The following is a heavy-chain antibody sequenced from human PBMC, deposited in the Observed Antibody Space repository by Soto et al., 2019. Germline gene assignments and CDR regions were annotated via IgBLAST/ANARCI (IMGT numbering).Heavy chain of an antibody. J-gene: IGHJ4*02. Sequence: GGSLRLSCAVSGFNLTTYGVDWFRQIPGKGLEWVGVIWYDGSKIYYADSVRGRSTISRDVSKNTLFLQLSSLRADDTAVYYCARDGGSGIDYWGRGTLVTVSS. CDR1: GFNLTTYG. CDR3: ARDGGSGIDY. V-gene: IGHV3-33*01. CDR2: IWYDGSKI. D-gene: IGHD6-19*01.